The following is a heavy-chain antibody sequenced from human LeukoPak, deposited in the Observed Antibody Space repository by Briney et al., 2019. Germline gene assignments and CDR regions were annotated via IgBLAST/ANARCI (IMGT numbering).Heavy chain of an antibody. J-gene: IGHJ3*02. CDR2: INSDGSST. CDR3: ARAAGPIDAFDI. CDR1: GFTFSSYW. Sequence: GGSLRLSCAASGFTFSSYWMHWVRQAPGKGLVWVSRINSDGSSTSYADSVKGRFTISRDNAKNTLYLQMNSLRAGDTAVYYCARAAGPIDAFDIWGQGTMVTVSS. V-gene: IGHV3-74*01.